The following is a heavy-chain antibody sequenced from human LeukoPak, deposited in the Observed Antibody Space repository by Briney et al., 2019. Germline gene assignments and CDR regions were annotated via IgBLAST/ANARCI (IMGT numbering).Heavy chain of an antibody. CDR3: ARTYSSSSHFDY. D-gene: IGHD6-6*01. J-gene: IGHJ4*02. CDR1: GYSISSGYY. Sequence: SETLSLTCTVSGYSISSGYYWGWIRQPPGKGLEWIGHIYTSGSTNYNPSLKSPVTISVDTSKNQFSLKVSSVTAADTAVYYCARTYSSSSHFDYRGQGTLVTVSS. CDR2: IYTSGST. V-gene: IGHV4-38-2*02.